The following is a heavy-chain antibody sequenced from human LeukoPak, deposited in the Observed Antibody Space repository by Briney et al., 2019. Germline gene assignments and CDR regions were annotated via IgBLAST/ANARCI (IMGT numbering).Heavy chain of an antibody. CDR3: ARDEGAKIAFAI. V-gene: IGHV1-69*06. CDR2: IIPIFGTA. Sequence: ASVKVSCKASGGTFSSYAISRVRQAPGQGLEWMGGIIPIFGTANYAQNFQGRVTITADSSTSTAYMELSSLRSEDTAVYFCARDEGAKIAFAIWGQGTMVTVSS. D-gene: IGHD1-26*01. J-gene: IGHJ3*02. CDR1: GGTFSSYA.